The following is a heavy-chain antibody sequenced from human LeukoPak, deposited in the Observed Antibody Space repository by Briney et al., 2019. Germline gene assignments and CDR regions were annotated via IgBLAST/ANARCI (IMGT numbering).Heavy chain of an antibody. V-gene: IGHV3-30*02. Sequence: QTGGSLRLSCAASGLTFSNYGMHRVRQAPGQGREGVAFTRYDGNNNSYADSVKGPITISRDNSENTLYLQMDSLRAEDTAVYYCAKDRVLRYFVWLFDLDYWGQGTLVTVAS. J-gene: IGHJ4*02. CDR2: TRYDGNNN. CDR1: GLTFSNYG. CDR3: AKDRVLRYFVWLFDLDY. D-gene: IGHD3-9*01.